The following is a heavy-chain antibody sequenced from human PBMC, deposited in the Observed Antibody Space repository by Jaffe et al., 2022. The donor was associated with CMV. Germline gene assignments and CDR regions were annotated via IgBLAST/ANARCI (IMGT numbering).Heavy chain of an antibody. CDR1: GGSISPYY. V-gene: IGHV4-4*07. J-gene: IGHJ4*02. CDR2: IYTSGST. D-gene: IGHD6-19*01. Sequence: QVQLQESGPGLVKPSEPLSLICSVSGGSISPYYWSWIRQPAGKGLEWVGRIYTSGSTNYSPSLRGRVTMSVDVSKNQFSLKLNSVTAADTAVYYCARGGSDSGWFDFWGQGILVSVSS. CDR3: ARGGSDSGWFDF.